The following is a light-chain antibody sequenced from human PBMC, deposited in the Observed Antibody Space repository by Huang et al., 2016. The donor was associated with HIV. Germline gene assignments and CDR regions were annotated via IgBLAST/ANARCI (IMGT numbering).Light chain of an antibody. V-gene: IGKV4-1*01. CDR2: WAS. CDR1: QSVYYSSTSKDY. J-gene: IGKJ1*01. Sequence: DIIMTQSPDSLAVSLGERATLNCRPSQSVYYSSTSKDYMAWFQQKPGQPPRLLLFWASTREAGVPDRFSGSGSGTHFTLTIANLEAEDAAIYYCQQYYSSPQTFGQGTRVEVK. CDR3: QQYYSSPQT.